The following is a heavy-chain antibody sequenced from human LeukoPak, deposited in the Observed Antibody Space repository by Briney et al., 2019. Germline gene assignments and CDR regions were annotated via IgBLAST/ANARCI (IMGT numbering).Heavy chain of an antibody. CDR2: IIPILDLA. CDR1: GVIFSNFA. D-gene: IGHD4-17*01. CDR3: ATPSRTEDGDYGVC. V-gene: IGHV1-69*04. Sequence: ALVKVSCKASGVIFSNFAFNWVRQAPGQGLEWVGRIIPILDLAHYTQKFQGRLTITADKSTNTSYMELTSLTAEDTAVYYCATPSRTEDGDYGVCWGQGTLVTVSS. J-gene: IGHJ4*02.